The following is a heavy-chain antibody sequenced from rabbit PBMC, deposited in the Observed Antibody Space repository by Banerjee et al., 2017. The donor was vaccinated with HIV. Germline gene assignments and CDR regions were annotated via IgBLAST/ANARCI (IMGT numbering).Heavy chain of an antibody. CDR2: IYAGGSGTT. CDR1: GFSFGSSYW. Sequence: QEQLEESGGDLVKPEGSLTLTCTASGFSFGSSYWICWVRQAPGKGLEWIACIYAGGSGTTYYASWAKGRFTISKTSSTTVTLQMTSLTAADTATYFCASDIYGYGAFNLWGPGTLVTVS. CDR3: ASDIYGYGAFNL. V-gene: IGHV1S45*01. D-gene: IGHD6-1*01. J-gene: IGHJ4*01.